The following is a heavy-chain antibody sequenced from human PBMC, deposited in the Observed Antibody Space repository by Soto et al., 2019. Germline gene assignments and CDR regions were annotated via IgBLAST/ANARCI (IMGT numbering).Heavy chain of an antibody. CDR1: GFNFRNYG. V-gene: IGHV3-33*01. D-gene: IGHD5-12*01. CDR3: ARLYTWIMDY. CDR2: IWYDGSNK. Sequence: QVQLVESGGGVVQPGRSLRLSCAASGFNFRNYGMHWVRQAPGKGLEGVAIIWYDGSNKYYADSVKGRFTISRDNSKDTLYLQMNNLRAEDTAVYYCARLYTWIMDYWGQGTLVTVSS. J-gene: IGHJ4*02.